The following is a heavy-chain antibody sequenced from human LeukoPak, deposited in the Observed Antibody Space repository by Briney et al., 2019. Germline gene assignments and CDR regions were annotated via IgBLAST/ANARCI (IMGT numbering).Heavy chain of an antibody. J-gene: IGHJ5*02. CDR2: IYTSGST. D-gene: IGHD2-2*02. CDR3: ARDRCSSTSCYTGWFDP. V-gene: IGHV4-4*07. Sequence: SETLSLTCTVSGGSISSYYWSWIRQPAGKGLEWIGRIYTSGSTNYNPSLKSRVTMSVDTSKNQFSLKLSSATAADTAVYYCARDRCSSTSCYTGWFDPWGQGTLVTVSS. CDR1: GGSISSYY.